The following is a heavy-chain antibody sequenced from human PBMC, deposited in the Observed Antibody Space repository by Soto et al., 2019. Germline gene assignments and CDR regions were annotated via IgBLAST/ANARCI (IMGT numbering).Heavy chain of an antibody. V-gene: IGHV3-7*05. CDR2: IKQDGSEI. D-gene: IGHD2-2*01. Sequence: GGSMRLSCAAAGFTFSSYWMSWVRQGPGKGPEWVANIKQDGSEIYYVDSVKGRFTISRDNAKSSLYLQMTSLRAEDTAVYHCAKSLSAIPGDSWGQGTLVTVSS. CDR1: GFTFSSYW. CDR3: AKSLSAIPGDS. J-gene: IGHJ4*02.